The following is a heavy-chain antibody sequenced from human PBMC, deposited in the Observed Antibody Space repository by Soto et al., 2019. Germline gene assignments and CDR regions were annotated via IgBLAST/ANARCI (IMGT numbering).Heavy chain of an antibody. CDR3: ARDTSHYFDH. J-gene: IGHJ4*02. D-gene: IGHD2-2*01. Sequence: WASVKVSCKASGGTFSSYAISWVRQAPGQGLEWMGGIIPIFGTANYAQKFQGRVTITADESTSTAYMELSSLRSEDTAVYFCARDTSHYFDHWGQGILVTVSS. V-gene: IGHV1-69*13. CDR1: GGTFSSYA. CDR2: IIPIFGTA.